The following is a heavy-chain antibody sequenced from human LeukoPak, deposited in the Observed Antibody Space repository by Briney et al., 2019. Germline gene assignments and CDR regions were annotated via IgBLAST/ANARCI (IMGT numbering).Heavy chain of an antibody. CDR1: GGTFSSYA. V-gene: IGHV1-69*13. D-gene: IGHD3-3*01. CDR3: ARPRFLTLHCFDY. CDR2: IIPIFGTA. Sequence: SVKVSCKASGGTFSSYAISWVRQAPGQGLEWMGGIIPIFGTANYAQKFQGRVTITADESTSTAYMELSSLRSEDTAVYYCARPRFLTLHCFDYWGQGTLVTVSS. J-gene: IGHJ4*02.